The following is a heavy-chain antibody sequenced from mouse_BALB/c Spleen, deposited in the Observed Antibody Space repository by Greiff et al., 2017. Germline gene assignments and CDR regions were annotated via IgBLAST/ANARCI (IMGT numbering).Heavy chain of an antibody. CDR3: ASAYYGKDY. CDR1: GFNITDTY. V-gene: IGHV14-3*02. D-gene: IGHD2-10*01. CDR2: IDPANGNT. Sequence: EVQLQQSGAELVKPGASVKLSCTASGFNITDTYMHWVKQRPEQGLEWIGRIDPANGNTKYDPKFQGKATITADTSSHTAYLQLSSLTSEDTAVYYYASAYYGKDYWGQGTTLTVAA. J-gene: IGHJ2*01.